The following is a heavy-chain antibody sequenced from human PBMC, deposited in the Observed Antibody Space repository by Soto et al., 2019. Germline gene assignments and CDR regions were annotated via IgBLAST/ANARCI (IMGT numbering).Heavy chain of an antibody. Sequence: SETLSLTCTVSGGSIRSYYWSWIRQPPGKGLEWIGYNYYRGSTNYSPSLKSRVTMSVDTSKNQFSLKLSSVTAADTAVYYCARDCSAASCSLVTMDVWGQGTTVTVSS. CDR2: NYYRGST. J-gene: IGHJ6*02. D-gene: IGHD2-15*01. CDR3: ARDCSAASCSLVTMDV. V-gene: IGHV4-59*12. CDR1: GGSIRSYY.